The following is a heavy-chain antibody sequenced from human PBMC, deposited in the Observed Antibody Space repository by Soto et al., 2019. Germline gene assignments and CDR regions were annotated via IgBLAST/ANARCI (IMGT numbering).Heavy chain of an antibody. Sequence: SETLSLTCTVSGGSISSYYWSWIRQPPGKGLEWIGYIYYSGSTNYNPSLKSRVTISVDTSKNQFSLKLSSVTAADTAVYYCARDRQGYSSGWDAVGYFDYWGQGTLVPFSS. CDR1: GGSISSYY. CDR2: IYYSGST. J-gene: IGHJ4*02. CDR3: ARDRQGYSSGWDAVGYFDY. V-gene: IGHV4-59*01. D-gene: IGHD6-19*01.